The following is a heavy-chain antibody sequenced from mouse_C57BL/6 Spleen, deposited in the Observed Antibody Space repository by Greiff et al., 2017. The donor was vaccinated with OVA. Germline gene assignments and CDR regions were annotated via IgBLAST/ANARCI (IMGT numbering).Heavy chain of an antibody. Sequence: QVTLKVSGPGILQSSQTLSLTCASSGCSLSTSGMGVSWIRPPSGKGLEWLAHIYWDDDKRYNPSLKSRLTISKDTSRNQVFLKITSVNTADTATYYCARRAYYGSSYWYFDVWGTGTTVTVSS. CDR2: IYWDDDK. CDR3: ARRAYYGSSYWYFDV. V-gene: IGHV8-12*01. J-gene: IGHJ1*03. CDR1: GCSLSTSGMG. D-gene: IGHD1-1*01.